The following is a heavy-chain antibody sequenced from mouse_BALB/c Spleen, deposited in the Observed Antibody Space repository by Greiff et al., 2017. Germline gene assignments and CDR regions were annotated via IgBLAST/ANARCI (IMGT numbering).Heavy chain of an antibody. Sequence: DVKLVESGGGLVKPGGSLKLSCAASGFTFSSYTMSWVRQTPEKRLEWVATISSGGGNTYYSDSVKGRFTISRDKAKNNLYLQMSSLRSEDTALYYCARYVMTLPFDYWGQGTTLTVSS. V-gene: IGHV5-9*03. CDR2: ISSGGGNT. CDR3: ARYVMTLPFDY. J-gene: IGHJ2*01. CDR1: GFTFSSYT. D-gene: IGHD2-3*01.